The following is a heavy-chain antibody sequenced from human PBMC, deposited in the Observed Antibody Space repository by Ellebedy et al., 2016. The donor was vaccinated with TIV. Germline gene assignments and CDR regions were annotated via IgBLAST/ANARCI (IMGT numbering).Heavy chain of an antibody. CDR2: IRGKANNYAT. V-gene: IGHV3-73*01. CDR1: GFTFSGFT. Sequence: GESLKISCAASGFTFSGFTVHWVRQASGGGLEWLGRIRGKANNYATVSAASVKGRFTISRYDSENAAYLQMNSLKTEDTAIYYCTASAGTSSGGFDPWGQGTLVTVSS. CDR3: TASAGTSSGGFDP. J-gene: IGHJ5*02. D-gene: IGHD6-19*01.